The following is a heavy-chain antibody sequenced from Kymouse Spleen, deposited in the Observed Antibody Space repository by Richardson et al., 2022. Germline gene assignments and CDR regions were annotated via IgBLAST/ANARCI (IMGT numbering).Heavy chain of an antibody. CDR1: GGSISSSSYY. Sequence: QLQLQESGPGLVKPSETLSLTCTVSGGSISSSSYYWGWIRQPPGKGLEWIGSIYYSGSTYYNPSLKSRVTISVDTSKNQFSLKLSSVTAADTAVYYCARDYGSGSYYRGLLGPGNPGHRLL. CDR2: IYYSGST. V-gene: IGHV4-39*01. D-gene: IGHD3-10*01. CDR3: ARDYGSGSYYRGL. J-gene: IGHJ4*02.